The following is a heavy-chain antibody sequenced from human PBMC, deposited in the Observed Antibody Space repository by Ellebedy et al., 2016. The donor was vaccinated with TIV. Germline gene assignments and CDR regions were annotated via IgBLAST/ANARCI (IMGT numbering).Heavy chain of an antibody. Sequence: GGSLRLSCAASGFTFSSYGMGWVRQAPGKGLEWVSSISGSGGNRYYADSVNGRFSISRDNSKNTLYLQMNSLRAEDTAIYYCAKVDAIDYYDRSGRNAFDIWGQGTMVIVSS. V-gene: IGHV3-23*01. CDR2: ISGSGGNR. CDR1: GFTFSSYG. J-gene: IGHJ3*02. D-gene: IGHD3-22*01. CDR3: AKVDAIDYYDRSGRNAFDI.